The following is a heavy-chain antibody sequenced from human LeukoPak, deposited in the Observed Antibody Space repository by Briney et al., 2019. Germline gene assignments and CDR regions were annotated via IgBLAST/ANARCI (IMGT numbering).Heavy chain of an antibody. V-gene: IGHV4-30-4*01. CDR1: VGSISSGDYY. J-gene: IGHJ4*02. Sequence: PSETLSLTCTFSVGSISSGDYYWSWIRQPPGKGLEWIGPIYCRRNPYYNPSLKSRVTISVDTSKNQFSLKLRSVTAADTAVYYGARERGYGDGSGSDYFDYWGQGTMATV. CDR3: ARERGYGDGSGSDYFDY. D-gene: IGHD3-10*01. CDR2: IYCRRNP.